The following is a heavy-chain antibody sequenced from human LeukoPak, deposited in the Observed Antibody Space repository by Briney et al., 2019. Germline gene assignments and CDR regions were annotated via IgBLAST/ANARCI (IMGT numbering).Heavy chain of an antibody. CDR1: SGSFSGYN. CDR2: INQSGRI. Sequence: PSETLSLTCAVYSGSFSGYNWNWIRQSPGKGLEWIGEINQSGRINYNPSLKSRVTISVDTSKNQFSLKLTSLTAADTAVYYCARRDSGSSFDPWGQGTLVTVSS. V-gene: IGHV4-34*01. CDR3: ARRDSGSSFDP. J-gene: IGHJ5*02. D-gene: IGHD6-13*01.